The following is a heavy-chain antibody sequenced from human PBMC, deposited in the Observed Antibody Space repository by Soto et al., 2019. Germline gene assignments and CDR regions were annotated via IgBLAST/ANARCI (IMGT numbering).Heavy chain of an antibody. CDR2: IYYSGST. J-gene: IGHJ5*02. D-gene: IGHD3-10*01. CDR3: ARVGDFNWFDP. Sequence: SETPSLTCTVSGGSISSYDWSWIRQPPGKGLEGIGYIYYSGSTNYNPSLKSRVTISVDPSKNQFSLKLSSVTAADTAVYYCARVGDFNWFDPWRQGTLVTVSS. CDR1: GGSISSYD. V-gene: IGHV4-59*01.